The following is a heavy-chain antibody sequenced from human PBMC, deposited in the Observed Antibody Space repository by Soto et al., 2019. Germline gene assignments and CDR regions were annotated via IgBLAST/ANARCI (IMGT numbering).Heavy chain of an antibody. J-gene: IGHJ4*02. Sequence: SETLSLTCRVSGGSISNDYWTWIRQPPGTGLEWIGEINHSGSTNYNPSLKSRVTISVDTSKNQFSLKLTSVTAADTAVYYCARNKFTGLFYCGGQGTLVTVSS. CDR1: GGSISNDY. D-gene: IGHD2-8*02. V-gene: IGHV4-34*01. CDR2: INHSGST. CDR3: ARNKFTGLFYC.